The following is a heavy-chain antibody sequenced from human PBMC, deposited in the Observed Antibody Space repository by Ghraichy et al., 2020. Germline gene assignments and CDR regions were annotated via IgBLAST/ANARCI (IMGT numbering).Heavy chain of an antibody. CDR2: IYSDGST. CDR3: EVGYYYGMDV. Sequence: GESLNISCAASGFTVSSNYMSWVRQAPGKGLEWVSVIYSDGSTYYADSVKGRFTISRHNSKNTLYLQMNSLRVEDTAVYYCEVGYYYGMDVWGQGTTVTVSS. J-gene: IGHJ6*02. CDR1: GFTVSSNY. V-gene: IGHV3-53*04.